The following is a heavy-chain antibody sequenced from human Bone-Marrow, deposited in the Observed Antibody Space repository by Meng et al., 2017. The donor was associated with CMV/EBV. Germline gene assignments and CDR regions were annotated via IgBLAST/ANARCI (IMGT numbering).Heavy chain of an antibody. D-gene: IGHD6-13*01. J-gene: IGHJ4*02. CDR3: AKGSSSHTGNVDY. CDR1: GFTFSSCG. Sequence: GGSLRLSCAASGFTFSSCGMHWVRQAPGKGLEWVAFIRYDGSYKYYADSVKGRFTISRDNSKNTLFVQMNSLRAEDTAVYYCAKGSSSHTGNVDYWGQGTVVTVSS. V-gene: IGHV3-30*02. CDR2: IRYDGSYK.